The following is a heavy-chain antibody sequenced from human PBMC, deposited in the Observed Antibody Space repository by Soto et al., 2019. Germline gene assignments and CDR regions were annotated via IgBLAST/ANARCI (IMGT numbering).Heavy chain of an antibody. CDR2: ISGYNGNT. Sequence: ASVKVSCKTSGYSFTTYGISWVRQAPGQGLEWMGWISGYNGNTNYAQNLQGRVTMTTDTSTSTAYMELRSLRSDDTAVYYCAREGPAPYYYGMDVWGQGSTVTVS. CDR3: AREGPAPYYYGMDV. V-gene: IGHV1-18*01. CDR1: GYSFTTYG. J-gene: IGHJ6*02.